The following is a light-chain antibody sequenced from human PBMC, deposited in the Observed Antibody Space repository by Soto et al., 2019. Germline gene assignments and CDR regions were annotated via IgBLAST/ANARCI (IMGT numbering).Light chain of an antibody. V-gene: IGKV1-5*01. CDR2: DAS. Sequence: DIQMTQSPSTLSASVGDRVTITFRASQSISGWLAWYQQKPGKAPKLLIYDASILESGVPPRFSGSGSGTDFTLAISSLQPEDSATYYCLQDINYPWTFGQGTKVDI. CDR1: QSISGW. J-gene: IGKJ1*01. CDR3: LQDINYPWT.